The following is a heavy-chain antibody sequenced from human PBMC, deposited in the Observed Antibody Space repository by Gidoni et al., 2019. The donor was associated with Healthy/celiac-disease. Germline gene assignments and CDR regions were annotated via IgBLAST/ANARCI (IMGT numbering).Heavy chain of an antibody. CDR3: ARVLGMVADEVGHFDY. CDR2: ISSSSSYI. D-gene: IGHD1-26*01. V-gene: IGHV3-21*01. CDR1: GVTFSSYS. J-gene: IGHJ4*02. Sequence: EVQLVESGGGLVKPGGSLRLSCAASGVTFSSYSMNWVRQAPGKGLEWVSSISSSSSYIYYADSVKGRFTISRDNAKNSLYLQMNSLRAEDTAVYYCARVLGMVADEVGHFDYWGQGTLVTVSS.